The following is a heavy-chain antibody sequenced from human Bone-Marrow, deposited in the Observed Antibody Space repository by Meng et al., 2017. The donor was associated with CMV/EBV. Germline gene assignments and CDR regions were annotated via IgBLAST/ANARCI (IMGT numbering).Heavy chain of an antibody. CDR3: AKRTDYDFWSGYYMGWLDY. J-gene: IGHJ4*02. D-gene: IGHD3-3*01. CDR2: ISGSGGST. V-gene: IGHV3-23*01. Sequence: GGSLRLSCAASGFTFSSYAMSWVRQAPGKGLECVSAISGSGGSTYYADSVKGRFTISRDNSKNTLYLQMNSLRAEDTAVYYCAKRTDYDFWSGYYMGWLDYWGQGTLVTVSS. CDR1: GFTFSSYA.